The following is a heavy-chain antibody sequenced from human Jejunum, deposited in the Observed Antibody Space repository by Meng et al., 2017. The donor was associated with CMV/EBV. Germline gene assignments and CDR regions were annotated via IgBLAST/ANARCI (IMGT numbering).Heavy chain of an antibody. CDR3: GDPPAGY. CDR2: IYTSGST. V-gene: IGHV4-61*02. CDR1: GDSINSDSYY. J-gene: IGHJ4*02. Sequence: QVQLQESGPGLVKPSQTLSLTCTVSGDSINSDSYYWSWIRQPAGKGLEWIGHIYTSGSTTYNPSLKSRVTISLDTSKTQFSLRLSSVTAADTAVYFCGDPPAGYWGQGILVTVSS.